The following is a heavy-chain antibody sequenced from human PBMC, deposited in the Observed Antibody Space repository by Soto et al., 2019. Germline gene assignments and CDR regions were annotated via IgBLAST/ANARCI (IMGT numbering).Heavy chain of an antibody. J-gene: IGHJ5*02. CDR3: VHRTVANGASFDP. Sequence: SGPTLVNPTQTLTLNCAFSGFSLSTTGEGVGWFRHPPGKAPEWLALIYWDDDVRYSPSLRNRLTITKHTSANQVLLTMPNLDPLHTATFHCVHRTVANGASFDPWGQGILVIFCS. D-gene: IGHD1-1*01. CDR1: GFSLSTTGEG. CDR2: IYWDDDV. V-gene: IGHV2-5*02.